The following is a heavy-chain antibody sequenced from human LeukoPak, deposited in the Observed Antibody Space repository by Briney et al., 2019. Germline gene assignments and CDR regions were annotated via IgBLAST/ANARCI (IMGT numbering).Heavy chain of an antibody. V-gene: IGHV3-21*01. Sequence: GGSLRLSCASSGFTFSSYWMSWVRQAPGKGLEWVSSISSSSSYIYYADSVKGRFTISRDNAKNSLYLQMNSLRAEDTAVNYCARDRQRGSYGESMDYWGQGTLVTV. J-gene: IGHJ4*02. CDR2: ISSSSSYI. D-gene: IGHD1-26*01. CDR3: ARDRQRGSYGESMDY. CDR1: GFTFSSYW.